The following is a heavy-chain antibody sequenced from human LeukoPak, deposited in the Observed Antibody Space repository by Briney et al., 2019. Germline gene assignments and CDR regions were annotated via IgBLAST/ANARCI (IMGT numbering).Heavy chain of an antibody. V-gene: IGHV3-23*01. D-gene: IGHD3-10*01. CDR3: AKGSGPYGSGSYVFDY. CDR2: ISGGGTGT. J-gene: IGHJ4*02. CDR1: GFTFSSYA. Sequence: PGGSLRLSCAASGFTFSSYAMTWVRQAPGKGLEWVSGISGGGTGTYYADSVKGRFTISRDNSKNTLYLQMNSLRAKDTAVYYCAKGSGPYGSGSYVFDYWGQGTLVTVSS.